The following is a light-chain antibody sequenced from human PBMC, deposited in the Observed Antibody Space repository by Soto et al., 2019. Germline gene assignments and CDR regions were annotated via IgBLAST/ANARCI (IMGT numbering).Light chain of an antibody. CDR1: SSDIGNYDF. Sequence: QSVLTQPASVSGSPGQSITISCTGTSSDIGNYDFVSWYQQVPGTAPKAMIYEVSSRPSGVSNRFSGSKSGNTASLTISGLQAEDEADYYCCSYAGSSTYWVFGGGTKLTVL. V-gene: IGLV2-23*02. CDR3: CSYAGSSTYWV. J-gene: IGLJ3*02. CDR2: EVS.